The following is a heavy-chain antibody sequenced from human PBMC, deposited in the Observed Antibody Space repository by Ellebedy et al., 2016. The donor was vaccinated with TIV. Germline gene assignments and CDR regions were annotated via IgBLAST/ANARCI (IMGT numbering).Heavy chain of an antibody. J-gene: IGHJ6*02. D-gene: IGHD2-2*01. CDR2: INPNSGGT. CDR1: GYTFTAYY. CDR3: ARDFSTRHYGMDV. Sequence: ASVKVSCKASGYTFTAYYMHWVRQAPGQGLEWMGWINPNSGGTNYAQKFQGRVTMTRDTSISTAYMELSRLRSDDTAVYYCARDFSTRHYGMDVWGQGTTVTVSS. V-gene: IGHV1-2*02.